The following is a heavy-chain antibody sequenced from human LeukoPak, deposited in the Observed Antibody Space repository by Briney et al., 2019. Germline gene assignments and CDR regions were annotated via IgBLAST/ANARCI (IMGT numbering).Heavy chain of an antibody. CDR2: INPSGGST. J-gene: IGHJ5*02. CDR3: ARGGHGRTTDGNWFDP. V-gene: IGHV1-46*01. CDR1: GYTFTSYY. Sequence: ASVKVSCKASGYTFTSYYMHWVRQAPGQGLEWMGIINPSGGSTSYAQKFQGRVTMTRDTSTSTVYTELSSLRSEDTAVYYCARGGHGRTTDGNWFDPWGQGTLVTVSS. D-gene: IGHD4-11*01.